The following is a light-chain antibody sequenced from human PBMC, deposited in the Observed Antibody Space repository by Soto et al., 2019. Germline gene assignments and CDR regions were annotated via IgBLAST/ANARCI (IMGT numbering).Light chain of an antibody. Sequence: QSVLTQPASVSGSPGQSITISCTGTISDLGLHTSVAWYQHNPGKAPKLMIYDVSNRPSGVSSRFSGSKSGNTASLSISGLQADDEDDYYCSSYTTSSTLVFGTGTKVTVL. V-gene: IGLV2-14*01. CDR3: SSYTTSSTLV. CDR1: ISDLGLHTS. J-gene: IGLJ1*01. CDR2: DVS.